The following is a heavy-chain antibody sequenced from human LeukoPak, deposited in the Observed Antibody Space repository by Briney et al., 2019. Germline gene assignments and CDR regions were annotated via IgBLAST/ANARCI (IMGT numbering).Heavy chain of an antibody. V-gene: IGHV3-30*02. Sequence: GGSLRLSCAASGFTFSSYGMHWVRQAPGKGLEWVSFIRFDGSSKFYADSVKGRFTISRDNSKNTLYLQMNSLRVEDTAVYYCAKGERGYCSSTTCYAVDWGQGTLVTVSS. D-gene: IGHD2-2*01. CDR1: GFTFSSYG. CDR2: IRFDGSSK. CDR3: AKGERGYCSSTTCYAVD. J-gene: IGHJ4*02.